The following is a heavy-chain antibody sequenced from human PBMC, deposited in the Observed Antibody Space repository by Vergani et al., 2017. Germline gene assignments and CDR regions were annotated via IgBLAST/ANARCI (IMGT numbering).Heavy chain of an antibody. J-gene: IGHJ3*02. CDR3: ARPYYDGSPSDAFDI. Sequence: EVQLVQSAAEVKKAGESLKISCKSSGYSFTTYWIAWVRQMPGKGLEWMGIIYPGDFDTRYSPSFQGQVSITADKSISTAYLQWSSLKVSDTAMYYCARPYYDGSPSDAFDIWGQGTMVTVSS. V-gene: IGHV5-51*01. CDR1: GYSFTTYW. D-gene: IGHD3-22*01. CDR2: IYPGDFDT.